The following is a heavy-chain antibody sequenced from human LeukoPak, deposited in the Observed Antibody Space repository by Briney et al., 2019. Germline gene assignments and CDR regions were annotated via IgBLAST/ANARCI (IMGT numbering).Heavy chain of an antibody. J-gene: IGHJ5*02. CDR1: GGSISSGDYY. CDR3: ARPYYYDSRIDP. CDR2: MYYSGST. D-gene: IGHD3-22*01. V-gene: IGHV4-30-4*01. Sequence: SQTLSLSCTVSGGSISSGDYYWSWIRQPPGKGLEWIAYMYYSGSTYYNPSLKSRVTMSADTSKNQLSLKLSSVTAADTAVYYCARPYYYDSRIDPWGQGILVTVSS.